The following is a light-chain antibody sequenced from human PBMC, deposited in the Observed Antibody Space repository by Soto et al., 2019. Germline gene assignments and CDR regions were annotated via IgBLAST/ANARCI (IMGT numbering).Light chain of an antibody. Sequence: ILLTQPPSTLSFSPGERATLSSRASQSVSNFLAWYQQKPGQAPRLLIYDASNRATGIPARFSGSGSGTDFTLTIRSLEPEDFAIYYCQQRANWPLTTFGHGTRLEIK. CDR1: QSVSNF. CDR2: DAS. CDR3: QQRANWPLTT. J-gene: IGKJ5*01. V-gene: IGKV3-11*01.